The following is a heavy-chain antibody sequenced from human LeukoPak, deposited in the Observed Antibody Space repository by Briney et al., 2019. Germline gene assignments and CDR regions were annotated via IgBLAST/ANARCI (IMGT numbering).Heavy chain of an antibody. CDR1: GYTFTSYD. V-gene: IGHV1-8*01. Sequence: ASVKVSCKASGYTFTSYDINWVRQATGQGLEWMGWMNPNSGNTGYAQKFQGRVTMTRNTSISTAYMELSSLRSEDTAVYYRARSYYDSSGYYNNWFDPWGQGTLVTVSP. CDR2: MNPNSGNT. D-gene: IGHD3-22*01. CDR3: ARSYYDSSGYYNNWFDP. J-gene: IGHJ5*02.